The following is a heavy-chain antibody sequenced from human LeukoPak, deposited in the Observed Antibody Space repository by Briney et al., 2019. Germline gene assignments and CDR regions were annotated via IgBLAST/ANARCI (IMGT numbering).Heavy chain of an antibody. J-gene: IGHJ6*03. V-gene: IGHV4-34*01. D-gene: IGHD4-23*01. CDR1: GVSFSGYY. Sequence: PSETLSLTCAVYGVSFSGYYWSWIRQPPGKGLEWIGEINHSGSTNYNPSLKSRVTISVDTSKNQFSLKLSSVTAADTAVYYCARGAGYGGNSGFFYYYYYMDVWGKGTTVTVSS. CDR2: INHSGST. CDR3: ARGAGYGGNSGFFYYYYYMDV.